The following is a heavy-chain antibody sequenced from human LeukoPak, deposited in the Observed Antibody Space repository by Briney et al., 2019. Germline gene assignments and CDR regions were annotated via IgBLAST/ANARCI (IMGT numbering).Heavy chain of an antibody. Sequence: PSETLSLTCTVSGGSISSGDYYWSWIRQPPGKGLEWIGYIYYSGSTYYNPSLKSRVTISVDTSKNQFSLELSSVTAADTAVYYCARDPRPDCSSTSCYNYWGQGTLVTVSS. CDR2: IYYSGST. CDR3: ARDPRPDCSSTSCYNY. J-gene: IGHJ4*02. D-gene: IGHD2-2*02. CDR1: GGSISSGDYY. V-gene: IGHV4-30-4*01.